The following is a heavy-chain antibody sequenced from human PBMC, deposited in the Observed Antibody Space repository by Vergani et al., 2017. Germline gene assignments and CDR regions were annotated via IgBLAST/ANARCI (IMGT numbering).Heavy chain of an antibody. CDR2: IIAILGMA. Sequence: QVQLVQSGAEVKKPGSSVKVSCKASGGTFSSYTISWVRQAPGQGLEWMGRIIAILGMANYAQKFQGRVTITADESTSTAYMELSSLRSEDTAVYYCATNYCSSTSCAYYYYYYMDVWGKXP. V-gene: IGHV1-69*02. D-gene: IGHD2-2*01. CDR3: ATNYCSSTSCAYYYYYYMDV. J-gene: IGHJ6*03. CDR1: GGTFSSYT.